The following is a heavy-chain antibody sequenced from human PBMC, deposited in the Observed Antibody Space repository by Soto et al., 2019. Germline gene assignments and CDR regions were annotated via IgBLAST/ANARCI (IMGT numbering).Heavy chain of an antibody. J-gene: IGHJ5*02. V-gene: IGHV3-23*01. CDR1: GSTFNNYA. D-gene: IGHD3-10*01. Sequence: GSLLPAGAASGSTFNNYAMSWVRQAPGEGLEWVSAISGNGISTNYADSVRGRFTISRDSSENTLFLQMKRLRADDTAVYYCTRAAISMVRGTDDWFDPWGQGTLVTVYS. CDR2: ISGNGIST. CDR3: TRAAISMVRGTDDWFDP.